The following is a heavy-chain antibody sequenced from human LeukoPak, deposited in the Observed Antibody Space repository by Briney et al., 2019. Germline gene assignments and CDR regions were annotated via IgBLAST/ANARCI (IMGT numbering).Heavy chain of an antibody. V-gene: IGHV3-53*01. D-gene: IGHD1-26*01. J-gene: IGHJ4*02. CDR3: ARGEGSVVGATSFDY. CDR2: IYSGGST. Sequence: GGSLRLSCAASGFTVSSNYMSWVRQAPGKGLEWVSVIYSGGSTYYADSVKGRFTISRDNSKNTLYLQMNSLRAEDTAVYYCARGEGSVVGATSFDYWGQGTLVTVSS. CDR1: GFTVSSNY.